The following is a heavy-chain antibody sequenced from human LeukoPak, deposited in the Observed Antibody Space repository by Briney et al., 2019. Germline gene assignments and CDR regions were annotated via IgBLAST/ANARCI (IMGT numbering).Heavy chain of an antibody. D-gene: IGHD2-2*02. Sequence: GGSLRLSCAASGFTFSSYSMNWVRQAPGKGLEWVSYISSSSSTIYYADSVKGRFTISRDNSKNTLYLQMNSLRAEDTAVYYCAKDAESLPTPAAIPEFDYWGQGTLVTVSS. V-gene: IGHV3-48*01. CDR3: AKDAESLPTPAAIPEFDY. CDR1: GFTFSSYS. J-gene: IGHJ4*02. CDR2: ISSSSSTI.